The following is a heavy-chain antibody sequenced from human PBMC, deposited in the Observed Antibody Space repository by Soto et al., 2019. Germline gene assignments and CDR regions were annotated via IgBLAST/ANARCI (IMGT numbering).Heavy chain of an antibody. CDR2: IIPIYRAS. Sequence: QVQLVQSEAEVKKPGSSVKVSCKASGGSFGNLAISWVRQAPGQGLEWVAGIIPIYRASNYAEHFRGRISLTLDESTATTYLQLSSPTSEDSAIYYCATDTKDGYNYCFFDLWGRGTQVSVSS. J-gene: IGHJ2*01. CDR3: ATDTKDGYNYCFFDL. D-gene: IGHD2-21*02. V-gene: IGHV1-69*01. CDR1: GGSFGNLA.